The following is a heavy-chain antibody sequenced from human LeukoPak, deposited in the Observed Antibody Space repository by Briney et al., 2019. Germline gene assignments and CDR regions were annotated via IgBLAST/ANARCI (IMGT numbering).Heavy chain of an antibody. Sequence: PGGSLRLSCAASGFTFSSYSMNWVRQAPGKGLEWVSSSSPSSSYIYYADSVKGRFTISRDNAKNSLYLQMHNLRAEDTAVYYCARDGREDCSSGRCYYAQIWYYFDDWGQGTLVTVSS. V-gene: IGHV3-21*01. J-gene: IGHJ4*02. CDR3: ARDGREDCSSGRCYYAQIWYYFDD. CDR1: GFTFSSYS. CDR2: SSPSSSYI. D-gene: IGHD2-2*01.